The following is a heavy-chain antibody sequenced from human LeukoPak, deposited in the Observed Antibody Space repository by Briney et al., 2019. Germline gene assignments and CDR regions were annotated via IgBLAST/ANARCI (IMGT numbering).Heavy chain of an antibody. J-gene: IGHJ4*02. CDR3: AGHVRYYDSSGYPYYFDY. CDR1: GGSISSSSYY. Sequence: KPSETLSLTCTVSGGSISSSSYYWGWIRQPPGKGLEWIGSIYYSGSTYYNPSLKSRVTISVDTSKNQFSLKLSSVTAADTAVYYCAGHVRYYDSSGYPYYFDYWGQGTLVTVSS. V-gene: IGHV4-39*01. CDR2: IYYSGST. D-gene: IGHD3-22*01.